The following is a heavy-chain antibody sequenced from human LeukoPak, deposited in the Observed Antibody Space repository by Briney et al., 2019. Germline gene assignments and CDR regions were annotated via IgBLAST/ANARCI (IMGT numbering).Heavy chain of an antibody. Sequence: SVKVSCKASGGTFSSYAISWVRQAPGQGLEWMGRIIPILDIANYAQKFQGTVTITADKSTSTAYMELSSLRSEDTAVYYCARDSGYGIFDYWGQGTVVTVSS. V-gene: IGHV1-69*04. D-gene: IGHD5-12*01. CDR1: GGTFSSYA. J-gene: IGHJ4*02. CDR2: IIPILDIA. CDR3: ARDSGYGIFDY.